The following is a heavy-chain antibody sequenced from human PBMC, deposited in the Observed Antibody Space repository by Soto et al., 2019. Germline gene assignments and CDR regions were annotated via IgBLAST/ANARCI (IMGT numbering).Heavy chain of an antibody. CDR1: GFTFSSYA. CDR3: AKWSGGPHYYYYGMDV. J-gene: IGHJ6*02. D-gene: IGHD2-15*01. Sequence: GGSLRLSCAASGFTFSSYAMSWVRQAPGKGLEWVSAISGSGGSTYYADSVKGRFTISRDNSKNTLYLQMNSLRAEDTALYYCAKWSGGPHYYYYGMDVWGQGTTVTVSS. V-gene: IGHV3-23*01. CDR2: ISGSGGST.